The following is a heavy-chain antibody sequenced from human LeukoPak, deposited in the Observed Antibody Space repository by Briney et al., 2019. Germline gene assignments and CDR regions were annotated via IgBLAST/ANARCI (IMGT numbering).Heavy chain of an antibody. CDR3: ARETAYATSRPIEY. D-gene: IGHD2-2*01. CDR2: ISYDGSNK. J-gene: IGHJ4*02. CDR1: GFTFSNYA. Sequence: GGSLTLSCAASGFTFSNYAMHWVRQAPGKGLEWVAYISYDGSNKNYAGSVKGRFTSSRDTSRNTVNLQMNSLRPEDTAVYYCARETAYATSRPIEYWGQGTLVTVSS. V-gene: IGHV3-30-3*01.